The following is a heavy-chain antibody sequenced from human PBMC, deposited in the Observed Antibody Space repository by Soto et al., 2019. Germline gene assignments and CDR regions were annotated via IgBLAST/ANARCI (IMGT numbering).Heavy chain of an antibody. CDR3: AIDLFWQWPTLGGMDV. J-gene: IGHJ6*02. V-gene: IGHV6-1*01. Sequence: SQTLSLTCALSGDSVSSDSSAWNWIRQSPSRGLEWLGRTYYRSKWYNDYAVSVKSRITINPDTSKNQFSLQLNSVTPEDTAVYYCAIDLFWQWPTLGGMDVCGQGTSVPVS. CDR1: GDSVSSDSSA. D-gene: IGHD6-19*01. CDR2: TYYRSKWYN.